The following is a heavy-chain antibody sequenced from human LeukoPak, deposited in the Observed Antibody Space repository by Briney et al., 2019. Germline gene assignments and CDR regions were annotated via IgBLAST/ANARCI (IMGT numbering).Heavy chain of an antibody. CDR1: GFTFSSYA. D-gene: IGHD6-13*01. J-gene: IGHJ4*02. CDR2: ISHSGGST. Sequence: GGSLRLSCAASGFTFSSYAMSWVRQAPGKGLEGVSGISHSGGSTFYADSVKGRFTISRDISKNTLYLQMNTLRAEDTAVYYCAKNPAFRAAAGNFDYWGQGTLVTVSS. V-gene: IGHV3-23*01. CDR3: AKNPAFRAAAGNFDY.